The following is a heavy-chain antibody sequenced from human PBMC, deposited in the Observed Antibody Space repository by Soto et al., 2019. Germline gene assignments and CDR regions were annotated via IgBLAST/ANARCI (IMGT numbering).Heavy chain of an antibody. CDR2: IMPFIDTS. D-gene: IGHD2-2*01. V-gene: IGHV1-69*06. CDR3: ARGGYASSYRFDY. CDR1: GGTFGSYT. Sequence: QVQLVQSGAEVKKPGSSVKVSCKASGGTFGSYTLNWVRQAPGQGLEWLGGIMPFIDTSTYAQMLQGRVTITADKSTSTVYMELSSLKSDDTAVYYCARGGYASSYRFDYRGQGTLVTVSS. J-gene: IGHJ4*02.